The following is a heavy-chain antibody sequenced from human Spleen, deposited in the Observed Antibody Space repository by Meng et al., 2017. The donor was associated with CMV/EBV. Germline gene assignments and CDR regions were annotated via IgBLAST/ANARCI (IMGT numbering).Heavy chain of an antibody. CDR3: AHRDYCSGGTCTFDY. Sequence: FSLSTSGMGVGWIRQPPGKALEWLALIYWDDDKRYSPSLKSRLTITKDTSKNQVVLTMTSMDPVDTATYYCAHRDYCSGGTCTFDYWGQGTLVTVSS. CDR1: FSLSTSGMG. V-gene: IGHV2-5*02. J-gene: IGHJ4*02. CDR2: IYWDDDK. D-gene: IGHD2-15*01.